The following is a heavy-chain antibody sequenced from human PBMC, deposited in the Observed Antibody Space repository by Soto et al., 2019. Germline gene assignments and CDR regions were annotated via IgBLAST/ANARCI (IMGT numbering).Heavy chain of an antibody. CDR2: IIPIFGIG. CDR1: GGTFNRYA. V-gene: IGHV1-69*01. D-gene: IGHD3-3*01. Sequence: QVQLVQSGAEVKKPGSSVKVSCKASGGTFNRYAISWVRQAPGQGLEWMGGIIPIFGIGNDAQRFQGRVTITADESTGTAYMELSSLRSEYTGVYYCARSAITLFGVVSIPPHYCAEMDVWGQGTTVTVSS. J-gene: IGHJ6*02. CDR3: ARSAITLFGVVSIPPHYCAEMDV.